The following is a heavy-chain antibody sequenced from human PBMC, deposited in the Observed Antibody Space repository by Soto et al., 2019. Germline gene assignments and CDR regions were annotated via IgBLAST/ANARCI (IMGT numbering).Heavy chain of an antibody. CDR3: TTEIYCSGGSCYPTYYYGMDV. Sequence: GGSLRLSCAASGFTFSNAWMNWVRQAPGKGLEWVGRIKSKTDGGTTDYAAPVKGRFTISRDDSKNTLYLQMNSLKTEDTAVYYCTTEIYCSGGSCYPTYYYGMDVWGQGTTVTAP. J-gene: IGHJ6*02. D-gene: IGHD2-15*01. V-gene: IGHV3-15*07. CDR2: IKSKTDGGTT. CDR1: GFTFSNAW.